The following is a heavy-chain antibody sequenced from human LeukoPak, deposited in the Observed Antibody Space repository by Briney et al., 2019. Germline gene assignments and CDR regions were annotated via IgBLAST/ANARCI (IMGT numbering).Heavy chain of an antibody. J-gene: IGHJ4*02. CDR2: INSNSGGT. Sequence: ASVKVSCKASGYTFTGYYMHWVRQAPGQGLEWMGWINSNSGGTNYAQKFQGRVTMTRDTSISTAYMELSRLRSDDTAVYYCARVLINYYDSSGYYRYWGQGTLATVSS. CDR3: ARVLINYYDSSGYYRY. CDR1: GYTFTGYY. V-gene: IGHV1-2*02. D-gene: IGHD3-22*01.